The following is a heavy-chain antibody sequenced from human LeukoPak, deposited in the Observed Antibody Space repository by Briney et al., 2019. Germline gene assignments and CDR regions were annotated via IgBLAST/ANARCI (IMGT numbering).Heavy chain of an antibody. CDR3: ARGYYYGSGSY. CDR2: INHSGST. V-gene: IGHV4-34*01. CDR1: GGSFSGYY. D-gene: IGHD3-10*01. Sequence: PSETLSLTCAVYGGSFSGYYWSWIRQPPGKGLEWIGEINHSGSTNYNPSLKSRVTISVDTSKNQFSLKLSSVTAADTAVYYCARGYYYGSGSYWGQGTLVTVSS. J-gene: IGHJ4*02.